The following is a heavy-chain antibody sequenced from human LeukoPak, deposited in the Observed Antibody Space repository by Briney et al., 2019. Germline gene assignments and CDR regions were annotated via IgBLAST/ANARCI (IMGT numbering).Heavy chain of an antibody. J-gene: IGHJ4*02. CDR2: IYYSGST. CDR3: ARYPHYYDSSGYYYVFDY. V-gene: IGHV4-39*07. Sequence: SETLSLTCTVSGGSISSYYWGWIRQPPGKGLEWIGSIYYSGSTYYNPSLKSRVTISVDTSKNQFSLKLSSVTAADTAVYYCARYPHYYDSSGYYYVFDYWGQGTLVTVSS. CDR1: GGSISSYY. D-gene: IGHD3-22*01.